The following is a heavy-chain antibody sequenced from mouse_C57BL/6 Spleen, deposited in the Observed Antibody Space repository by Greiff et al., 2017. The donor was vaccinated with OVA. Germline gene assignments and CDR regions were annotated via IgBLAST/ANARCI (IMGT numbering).Heavy chain of an antibody. Sequence: DVQLVESGPGLVKPSQSLSLTCSVTGYSITSGYYWHWIRQFPGNKLEWMGYISYDGSNNYNPSLKNRISITRDTSKNQFFLKLNSVTTEDTATYYCARGGYYYGSSYWYFDVWGTGTTVTVSS. D-gene: IGHD1-1*01. J-gene: IGHJ1*03. V-gene: IGHV3-6*01. CDR1: GYSITSGYY. CDR3: ARGGYYYGSSYWYFDV. CDR2: ISYDGSN.